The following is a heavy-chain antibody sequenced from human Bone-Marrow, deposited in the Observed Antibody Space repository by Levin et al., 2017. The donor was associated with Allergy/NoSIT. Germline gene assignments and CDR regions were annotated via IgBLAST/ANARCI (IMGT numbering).Heavy chain of an antibody. V-gene: IGHV3-30*01. CDR1: GFTLSTYA. Sequence: GGSLRLSCVASGFTLSTYAMHWVRQAPGKGLEWVAVISYNGNNKNHADSVKGRFTISRDNSTNTLYLEVNSLRREDTALYYCARSNGRNWDMSFDYWGQGTPVTVSS. CDR3: ARSNGRNWDMSFDY. CDR2: ISYNGNNK. D-gene: IGHD1-26*01. J-gene: IGHJ4*02.